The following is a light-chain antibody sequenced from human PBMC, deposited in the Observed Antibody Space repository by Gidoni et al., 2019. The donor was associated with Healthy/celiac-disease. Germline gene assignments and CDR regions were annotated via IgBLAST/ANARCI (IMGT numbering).Light chain of an antibody. CDR1: QSISSW. Sequence: DIQLTQSPSPLSASVGDRLTITCRASQSISSWLAWYQQKPGKAPKLLIYKASSLESGVPSRFSGSGSGTEFTLTISSLQPDDFATYYCQQYNSYPLTFGGGTKVEIK. V-gene: IGKV1-5*03. J-gene: IGKJ4*01. CDR2: KAS. CDR3: QQYNSYPLT.